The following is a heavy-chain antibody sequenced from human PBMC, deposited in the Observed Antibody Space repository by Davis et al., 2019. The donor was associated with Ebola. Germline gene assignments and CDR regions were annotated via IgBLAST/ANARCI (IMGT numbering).Heavy chain of an antibody. V-gene: IGHV3-23*01. CDR3: VKPSIVGQWGGGFDL. D-gene: IGHD1-26*01. Sequence: GGSLRLSCAASGFTFSSYAMSWVRQAPGKGLEWVSAISGSGGSTYYADSVKGRFTISRDNSKNTLYLEMNSLRVEDTAVYHCVKPSIVGQWGGGFDLWGQGTLVTVSS. CDR1: GFTFSSYA. J-gene: IGHJ3*01. CDR2: ISGSGGST.